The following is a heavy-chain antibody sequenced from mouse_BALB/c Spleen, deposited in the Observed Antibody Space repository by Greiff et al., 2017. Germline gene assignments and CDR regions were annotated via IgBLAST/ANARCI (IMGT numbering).Heavy chain of an antibody. D-gene: IGHD2-1*01. CDR1: GYTFTSYW. J-gene: IGHJ4*01. V-gene: IGHV1S81*02. CDR2: INPSNGRT. CDR3: ARESGNYN. Sequence: QVQLQQPGAELVKPGTSVKLSCKASGYTFTSYWMHWVKQRPGQGLEWIGEINPSNGRTNYNEKFKSKATLTVDKSSSTAYMQLSSLTSEDSAVYYCARESGNYNWGQGTSVTVSS.